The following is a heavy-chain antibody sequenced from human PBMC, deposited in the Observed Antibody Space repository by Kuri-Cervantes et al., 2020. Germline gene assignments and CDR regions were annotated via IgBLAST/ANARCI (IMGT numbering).Heavy chain of an antibody. Sequence: ESLKISCTVSGGSISSYYWSWIRQPPGKGLEWIGYIYYSGSTNYNPSLKSRVTMSVDSSKNQFSLKLSSVTAADTAVYYCARAQNRGYCSSTSCYAPAGYYYYMDVWGKGTTVTVSS. V-gene: IGHV4-59*12. CDR3: ARAQNRGYCSSTSCYAPAGYYYYMDV. CDR1: GGSISSYY. D-gene: IGHD2-2*01. J-gene: IGHJ6*03. CDR2: IYYSGST.